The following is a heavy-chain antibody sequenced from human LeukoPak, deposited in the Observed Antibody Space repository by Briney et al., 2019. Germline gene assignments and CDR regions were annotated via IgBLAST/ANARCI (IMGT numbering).Heavy chain of an antibody. CDR1: GGSISSYY. Sequence: SETLSLTCTVSGGSISSYYWSWIRQPPGKGLEWIGYIYYSGSTNYNPSLKSRVTISVDTSKNQFSLKLSSVTAADTAVYYCARAVDYSNGNWFDPWGQGTLVTVSS. D-gene: IGHD4-11*01. CDR2: IYYSGST. J-gene: IGHJ5*02. CDR3: ARAVDYSNGNWFDP. V-gene: IGHV4-59*12.